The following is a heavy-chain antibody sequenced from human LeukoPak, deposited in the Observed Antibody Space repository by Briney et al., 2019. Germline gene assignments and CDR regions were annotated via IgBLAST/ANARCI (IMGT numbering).Heavy chain of an antibody. CDR2: INHSGST. D-gene: IGHD6-13*01. CDR3: ARVGYSSSRYYYYYMDV. J-gene: IGHJ6*03. Sequence: SETLSLTCAVYGGSFSGYYWSWIRQPPGKGLEWMGEINHSGSTNYNPSLKSRVTISVDTSKNQFSLKLSSVTAADTAVYYCARVGYSSSRYYYYYMDVWGKGTTVTVSS. CDR1: GGSFSGYY. V-gene: IGHV4-34*01.